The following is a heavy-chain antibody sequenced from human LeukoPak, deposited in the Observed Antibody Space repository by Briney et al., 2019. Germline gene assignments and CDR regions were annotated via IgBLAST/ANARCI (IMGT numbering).Heavy chain of an antibody. Sequence: SETLSLTCTVSGGSISSSSYYWGWIRQPPGKGLEWIGSIHYSGSTYYNPSLKSRVTISVDTSKNQFSLKLSSVTAADTAVYYCARGIAAAGTFPPYYYYMDVWGKGTTVTVSS. CDR1: GGSISSSSYY. V-gene: IGHV4-39*07. J-gene: IGHJ6*03. CDR3: ARGIAAAGTFPPYYYYMDV. CDR2: IHYSGST. D-gene: IGHD6-13*01.